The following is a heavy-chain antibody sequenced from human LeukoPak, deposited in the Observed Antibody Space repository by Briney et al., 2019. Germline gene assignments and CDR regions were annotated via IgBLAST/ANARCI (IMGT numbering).Heavy chain of an antibody. V-gene: IGHV3-7*03. CDR3: ARAGAPGTTDS. Sequence: GRSLRLSCAASGFTFSSYGMHWVRQAPGKGLEWVANIKQDGSEKNYVDSVKGRFTISRDNAKNSMYLQMNSLRADDTAVYYCARAGAPGTTDSWGQGTLVTVSS. CDR2: IKQDGSEK. J-gene: IGHJ4*02. D-gene: IGHD6-13*01. CDR1: GFTFSSYG.